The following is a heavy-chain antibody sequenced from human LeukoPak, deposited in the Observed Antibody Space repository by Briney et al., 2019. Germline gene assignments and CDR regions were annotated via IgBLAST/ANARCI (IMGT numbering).Heavy chain of an antibody. D-gene: IGHD3-22*01. Sequence: AGSLRLSGAASGFTFNSYARGWLRQAPGKELEGVSAFSGSGGSTYYVESRKGRSTISTDNSKNTLYPQMNSLRAEETAVYYCAKKLHDSRGYYILWYAFDIWGQGTMVTVSS. CDR1: GFTFNSYA. CDR2: FSGSGGST. CDR3: AKKLHDSRGYYILWYAFDI. J-gene: IGHJ3*02. V-gene: IGHV3-23*01.